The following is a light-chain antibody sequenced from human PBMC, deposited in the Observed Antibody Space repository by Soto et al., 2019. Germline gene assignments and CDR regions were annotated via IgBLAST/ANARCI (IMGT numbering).Light chain of an antibody. CDR1: QSVSNNY. V-gene: IGKV3-20*01. Sequence: ENFLTQSPFTLSLSPVEIAIFSCRASQSVSNNYLAWYQQKPGQAPRLLIYGASNRATGIPDRFSGSGSGTDFTLTISRLEPEDFAVYYCQQYGSSGTFGQGTKV. J-gene: IGKJ1*01. CDR3: QQYGSSGT. CDR2: GAS.